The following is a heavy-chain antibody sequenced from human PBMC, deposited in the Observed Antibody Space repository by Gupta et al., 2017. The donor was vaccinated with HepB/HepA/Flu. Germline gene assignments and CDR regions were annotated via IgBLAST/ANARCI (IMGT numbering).Heavy chain of an antibody. CDR1: GFTFGDYA. CDR3: TTGLWFGEFARSDY. Sequence: EVQLVASGGGLVQPGRSLRLSCTASGFTFGDYAMSWVRQAPGKGLEGVGFIRSKAYGGTTEYAASVKGRFTISRDDSKSIAYLQMNSLKTEDTAVYYCTTGLWFGEFARSDYWGQGTLVTVSS. D-gene: IGHD3-10*01. J-gene: IGHJ4*02. V-gene: IGHV3-49*04. CDR2: IRSKAYGGTT.